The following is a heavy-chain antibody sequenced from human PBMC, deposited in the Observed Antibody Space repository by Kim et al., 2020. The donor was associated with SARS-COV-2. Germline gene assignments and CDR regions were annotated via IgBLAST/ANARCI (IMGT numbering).Heavy chain of an antibody. J-gene: IGHJ4*02. D-gene: IGHD1-26*01. Sequence: ASVKVSCKASAYTFTAHYMHWVRQAPGQGLEWVGWINPDSGTTNYARKLQGRVTMTRDTSVSTAYMELSRLRSDDTAVYYCARDGGAGGFDYWGQGTLV. CDR2: INPDSGTT. V-gene: IGHV1-2*02. CDR3: ARDGGAGGFDY. CDR1: AYTFTAHY.